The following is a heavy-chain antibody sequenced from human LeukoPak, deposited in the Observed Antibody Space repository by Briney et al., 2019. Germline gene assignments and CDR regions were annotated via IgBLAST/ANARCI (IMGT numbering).Heavy chain of an antibody. Sequence: PGGSLRLSCAASGFTVGSSYMGWVRQAPGEGLEWVLVIYSGGSTYYADSMKSRFTLSRDNSKNTLYLQLNSLRAEDTAVYYCARLSGSYYEVDYWGQGTLVTVSS. CDR2: IYSGGST. CDR1: GFTVGSSY. CDR3: ARLSGSYYEVDY. V-gene: IGHV3-53*01. J-gene: IGHJ4*02. D-gene: IGHD1-26*01.